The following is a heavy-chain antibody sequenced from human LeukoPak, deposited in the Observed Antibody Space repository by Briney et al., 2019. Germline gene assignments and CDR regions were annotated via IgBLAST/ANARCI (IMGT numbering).Heavy chain of an antibody. CDR1: GGSISGGGYS. J-gene: IGHJ6*02. V-gene: IGHV4-30-2*01. CDR2: IYHSGST. Sequence: ASQTLSLTCAVSGGSISGGGYSWSWIRQPPGKGLEWIGYIYHSGSTYYNPSLKSRVTISVDRSKNQFSLKLSSVTAADTAVYYCAGEVVPAAREDYYYYGMDVWGQGTTVTVSS. D-gene: IGHD2-2*01. CDR3: AGEVVPAAREDYYYYGMDV.